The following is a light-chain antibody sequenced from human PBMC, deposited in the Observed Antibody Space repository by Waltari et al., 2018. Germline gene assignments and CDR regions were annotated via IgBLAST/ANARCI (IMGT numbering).Light chain of an antibody. CDR3: NSRDSSGNHVV. CDR1: SLRRYY. J-gene: IGLJ2*01. Sequence: ITCQGDSLRRYYASWYQQKPGQAPVLVIYGKNNRPSGIPDRFSGSSSGNTASLTITGAQAEDEADYYCNSRDSSGNHVVFGGGTKLTVL. CDR2: GKN. V-gene: IGLV3-19*01.